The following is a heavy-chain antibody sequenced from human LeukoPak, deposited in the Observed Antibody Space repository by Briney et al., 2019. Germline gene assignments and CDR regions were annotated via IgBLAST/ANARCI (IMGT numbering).Heavy chain of an antibody. J-gene: IGHJ4*02. CDR2: IYYSGST. D-gene: IGHD2-2*01. CDR3: AYSGYCSSTSCAARY. CDR1: GGSISSGDYY. V-gene: IGHV4-30-4*02. Sequence: SETLSLTCTVSGGSISSGDYYWSWIRQPPGKGLEWIGYIYYSGSTYYNPSLKSRVTISVDTSKNQFSLKLSSVTAADTAVYYCAYSGYCSSTSCAARYWGQGTLVTVSS.